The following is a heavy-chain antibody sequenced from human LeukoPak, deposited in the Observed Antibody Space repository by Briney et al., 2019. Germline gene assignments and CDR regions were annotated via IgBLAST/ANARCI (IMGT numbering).Heavy chain of an antibody. CDR1: GYSFTSYW. CDR3: ATGRYCSGTTCYSSLDF. D-gene: IGHD2-15*01. V-gene: IGHV5-51*01. Sequence: GESLKISCKGSGYSFTSYWIAWVRQMPGKGLEWMGIIHPGDSNTRYSPSFQGQVTISVDKSFTTAYLQWSSLKASDTAVYYCATGRYCSGTTCYSSLDFWGQGTLVTVSS. J-gene: IGHJ4*02. CDR2: IHPGDSNT.